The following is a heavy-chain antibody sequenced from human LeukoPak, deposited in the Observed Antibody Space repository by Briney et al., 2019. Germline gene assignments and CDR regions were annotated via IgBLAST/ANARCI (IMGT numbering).Heavy chain of an antibody. D-gene: IGHD6-13*01. V-gene: IGHV3-74*01. J-gene: IGHJ4*02. CDR2: ISRDATTT. CDR1: GFTFSSYW. CDR3: ARGPSYTSSWYGLDN. Sequence: GGSLRLSCAASGFTFSSYWMHWVRQGPGKGLVWVSRISRDATTTTYADSVKGRFTISRDNAKNTLYLQMNSLRGEDTAMYYCARGPSYTSSWYGLDNWGQGTLVTVS.